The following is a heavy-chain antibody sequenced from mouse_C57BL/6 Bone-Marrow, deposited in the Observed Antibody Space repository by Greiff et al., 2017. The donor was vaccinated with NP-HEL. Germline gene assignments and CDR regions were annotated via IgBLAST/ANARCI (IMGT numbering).Heavy chain of an antibody. V-gene: IGHV1-55*01. CDR2: IYPGSGST. CDR1: GYTFTSYW. Sequence: VQLQQPGAELVKPGASVTMSCKASGYTFTSYWITWVKQRPGQGLEWIGDIYPGSGSTNYNEKFKSQATLTVDTSSSTAYMQLSSLTSEDSAVYYCATYYSNYWYFDVWGTGTTVTVSS. J-gene: IGHJ1*03. CDR3: ATYYSNYWYFDV. D-gene: IGHD2-5*01.